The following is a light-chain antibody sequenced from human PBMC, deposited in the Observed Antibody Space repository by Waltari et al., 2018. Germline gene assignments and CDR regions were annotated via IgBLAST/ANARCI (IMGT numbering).Light chain of an antibody. CDR3: QTGGHGTWV. J-gene: IGLJ3*02. Sequence: QLVLTKSPSAAASLGASVKLTCTLSSGHRSNVIAWLQQQPEKGPLYLLKVNSDGIHSKVDKIPDRFSGSSSWAEHYLTISSLQSEDEADYYCQTGGHGTWVFGGGTKLTVL. V-gene: IGLV4-69*01. CDR1: SGHRSNV. CDR2: VNSDGIH.